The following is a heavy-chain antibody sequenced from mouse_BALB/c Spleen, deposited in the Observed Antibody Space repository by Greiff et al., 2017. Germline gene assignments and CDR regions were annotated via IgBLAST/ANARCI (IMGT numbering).Heavy chain of an antibody. D-gene: IGHD1-1*01. V-gene: IGHV3-2*02. CDR3: ARSYSPYYAMDY. CDR1: GYSITSDYA. CDR2: ISYSGST. Sequence: ESGPGLVKPSQSLSLTCTVTGYSITSDYAWNWIRQFPGNKLEWMGYISYSGSTSYNPSLKSRISITRDTSKNQFFLQLNSVTTEDTATYYCARSYSPYYAMDYWGQGTSVTVSS. J-gene: IGHJ4*01.